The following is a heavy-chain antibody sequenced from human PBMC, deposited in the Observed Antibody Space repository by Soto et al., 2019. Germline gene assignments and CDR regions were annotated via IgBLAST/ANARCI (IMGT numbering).Heavy chain of an antibody. CDR2: ISGSGGST. Sequence: GGSLRLSCAASGFTFSSYAMSWVRQAPGKGLEWVSAISGSGGSTYYADSVKGRFTISRDNSKNTLYLQMNSLRAEDTAVYYCAKDGPLCGDCQYYFDYWGQGTLVTVSS. CDR3: AKDGPLCGDCQYYFDY. J-gene: IGHJ4*02. D-gene: IGHD2-21*02. CDR1: GFTFSSYA. V-gene: IGHV3-23*01.